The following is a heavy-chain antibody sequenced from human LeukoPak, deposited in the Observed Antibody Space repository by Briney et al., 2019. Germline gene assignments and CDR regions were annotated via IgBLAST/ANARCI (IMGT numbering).Heavy chain of an antibody. J-gene: IGHJ4*02. CDR1: GFTFSNAW. Sequence: GGSLRLSCAASGFTFSNAWMSWVRQAPGKGLEWVGRIKSKTDGGTTDYAAPVKGRFTISRDDSENTLYVQINSLKTEDTAVYYCTTGPYDYGSGTYYHWGQGTLVSVSS. CDR2: IKSKTDGGTT. V-gene: IGHV3-15*01. CDR3: TTGPYDYGSGTYYH. D-gene: IGHD3-10*01.